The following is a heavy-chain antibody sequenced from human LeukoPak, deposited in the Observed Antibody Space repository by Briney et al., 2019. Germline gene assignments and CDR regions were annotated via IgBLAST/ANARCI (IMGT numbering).Heavy chain of an antibody. D-gene: IGHD6-19*01. Sequence: SETLSLTCTVSGGSISSYYWSWIRQPPGEGLEWIGYIYYSGSTNYNPSLKSRVTISVDTSKNQFSLKLSSVTAADTAVYYCARDRYSSGHFDYWGQGTLVTVSS. CDR1: GGSISSYY. J-gene: IGHJ4*02. V-gene: IGHV4-59*01. CDR2: IYYSGST. CDR3: ARDRYSSGHFDY.